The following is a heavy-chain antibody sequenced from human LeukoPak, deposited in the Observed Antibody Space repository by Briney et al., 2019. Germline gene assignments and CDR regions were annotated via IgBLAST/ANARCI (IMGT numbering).Heavy chain of an antibody. CDR1: GVSLRGYY. D-gene: IGHD1-7*01. J-gene: IGHJ6*03. CDR3: ARGRNFVSDFYFDV. Sequence: PSQTLSLTCAVYGVSLRGYYWSWIRQSPEKGLEWIGEISHEGDSIYNPSLKSRPTLSVDMSKNQFSLNLRSVTAADTAVYYCARGRNFVSDFYFDVWGKGTTVIVSS. CDR2: ISHEGDS. V-gene: IGHV4-34*01.